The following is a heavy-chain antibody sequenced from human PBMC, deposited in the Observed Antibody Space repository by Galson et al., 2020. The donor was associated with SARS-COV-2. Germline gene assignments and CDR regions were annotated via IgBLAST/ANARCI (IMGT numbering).Heavy chain of an antibody. J-gene: IGHJ4*02. CDR3: ASGLGGDY. CDR2: IFYSGFT. Sequence: SETLSITCTVSGGSITSDGSYWSWIRQHPGKGLEWIGYIFYSGFTYYNPSLRSRVTMSLDTSKNQFSLKLNSVTAADTAVYYCASGLGGDYWGQGTLVTVSS. D-gene: IGHD1-26*01. CDR1: GGSITSDGSY. V-gene: IGHV4-31*03.